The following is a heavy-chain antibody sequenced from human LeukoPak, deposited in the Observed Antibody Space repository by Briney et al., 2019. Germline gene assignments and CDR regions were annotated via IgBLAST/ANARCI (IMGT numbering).Heavy chain of an antibody. Sequence: GGSLRLSCAASGFTFSSYSTNWVRQAPGKGLEWVSSISSSSSYIYYADSVKGRFTISRDNAKNSLYLQMNSLRAEDTAVYYCARDQVPYYYDSSGYGSGRFDPWGQGTLVTVSS. CDR1: GFTFSSYS. CDR2: ISSSSSYI. D-gene: IGHD3-22*01. CDR3: ARDQVPYYYDSSGYGSGRFDP. J-gene: IGHJ5*02. V-gene: IGHV3-21*01.